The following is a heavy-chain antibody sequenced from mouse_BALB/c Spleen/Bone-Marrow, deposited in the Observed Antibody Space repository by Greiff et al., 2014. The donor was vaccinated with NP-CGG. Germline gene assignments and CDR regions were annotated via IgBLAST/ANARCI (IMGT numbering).Heavy chain of an antibody. V-gene: IGHV14-3*02. J-gene: IGHJ3*01. Sequence: VQLKESGAELVKPGASVKLSCTASGFNTEDTYMHWVKQRPEQGLEWIGRIDPANGNTKYDPKFQGKATITADTSSNTAYLQLSSLTSEDTAVYYCAPYYYGSSLFAYWGQGTLVTVSA. CDR2: IDPANGNT. CDR1: GFNTEDTY. D-gene: IGHD1-1*01. CDR3: APYYYGSSLFAY.